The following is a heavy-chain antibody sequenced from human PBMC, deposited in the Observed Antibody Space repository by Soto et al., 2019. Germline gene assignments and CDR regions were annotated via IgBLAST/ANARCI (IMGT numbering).Heavy chain of an antibody. J-gene: IGHJ4*02. V-gene: IGHV4-31*03. CDR2: IYYSGST. Sequence: QVQLQESGPGLVKPSQTMSLTCTVSGGSISSGGYYWSWIRQHPGKGLEWIGDIYYSGSTYYNPSLKSRVTISVDTSKNQFSLKLSSVTAADTAVYYCARDWGRDGCFDYWGQGTLVTVSS. CDR3: ARDWGRDGCFDY. D-gene: IGHD3-16*01. CDR1: GGSISSGGYY.